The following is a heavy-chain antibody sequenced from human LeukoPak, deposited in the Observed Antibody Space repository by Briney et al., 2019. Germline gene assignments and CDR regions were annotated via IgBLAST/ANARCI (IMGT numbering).Heavy chain of an antibody. J-gene: IGHJ3*02. CDR1: GGSISSYY. Sequence: RPSETLSLTCTVSGGSISSYYWSWIRQPPGKGLEWIGYIYYSGSTNYNPSLKSRVTISVDTSKNQFSLKLSSVTAADTAVYYCASVSYTTDAFDIWGQGTMVTVSS. V-gene: IGHV4-59*12. CDR2: IYYSGST. D-gene: IGHD3-16*02. CDR3: ASVSYTTDAFDI.